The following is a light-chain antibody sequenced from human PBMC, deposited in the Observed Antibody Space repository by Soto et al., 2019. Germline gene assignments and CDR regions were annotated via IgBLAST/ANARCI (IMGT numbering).Light chain of an antibody. J-gene: IGKJ5*01. V-gene: IGKV3-20*01. CDR2: GAS. CDR1: QSVSSSY. CDR3: QQYGSSSIT. Sequence: EIVLTQSPGTLSLSPGERATLSCRASQSVSSSYLAWDQQKPGQAPRILIYGASRRATGIPDRFSGSGSGTDFTLTISGLQPEDFAVYYCQQYGSSSITFGQGTRLEIK.